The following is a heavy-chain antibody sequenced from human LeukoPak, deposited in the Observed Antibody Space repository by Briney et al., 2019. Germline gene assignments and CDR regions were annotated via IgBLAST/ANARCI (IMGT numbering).Heavy chain of an antibody. J-gene: IGHJ4*02. CDR3: ARQFHYYDSSGCYSPPYFDY. CDR2: SYPGDSDT. D-gene: IGHD3-22*01. V-gene: IGHV5-51*01. Sequence: RECLKISCKGSGYSFTSYWIGWVRQMPGKGLEWMGISYPGDSDTRYSPSFQGQVTISADKSISTAYLQWSSLKASDTAMYYCARQFHYYDSSGCYSPPYFDYWGQGTLVTVSS. CDR1: GYSFTSYW.